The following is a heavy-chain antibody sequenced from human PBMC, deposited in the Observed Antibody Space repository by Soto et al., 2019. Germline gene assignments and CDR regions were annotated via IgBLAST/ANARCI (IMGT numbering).Heavy chain of an antibody. V-gene: IGHV3-23*01. CDR1: GFTFSSYA. CDR2: ISGSGGST. CDR3: AKDALWFGDDPIDY. J-gene: IGHJ4*02. Sequence: HPVGSLRLSCAASGFTFSSYAMSWVRQAPGKGLEWVSAISGSGGSTYYADSVKGRFTISRDNSKNTLYLQMNSLRAEDTAVYYCAKDALWFGDDPIDYWGQGTLVTVSS. D-gene: IGHD3-10*01.